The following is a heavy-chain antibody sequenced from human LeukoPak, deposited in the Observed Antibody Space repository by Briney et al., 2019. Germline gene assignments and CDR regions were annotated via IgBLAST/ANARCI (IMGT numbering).Heavy chain of an antibody. V-gene: IGHV4-31*03. CDR1: GGSISSGGYY. J-gene: IGHJ5*02. D-gene: IGHD6-13*01. CDR3: ARARYSSSWLGSWFDP. CDR2: IYYSGST. Sequence: PSETLSLTCTVSGGSISSGGYYWSWIRQHPGKGLEWIGYIYYSGSTYYNPSLKRRVTISVDTSKNQFSLKLSSVTAADTAVYYCARARYSSSWLGSWFDPWGQGTLVTVSS.